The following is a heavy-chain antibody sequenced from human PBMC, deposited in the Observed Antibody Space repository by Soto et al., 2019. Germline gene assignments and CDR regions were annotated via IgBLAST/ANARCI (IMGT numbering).Heavy chain of an antibody. Sequence: QVQLQESGPGLVKPSETLSLTCSISGGSISDYQWNWIRQPPGKGLEWIGYIYYSGRTNYNPSLKSRLTISLDTSTRQFSLRLRSVTAADTAVYYCARMRGLAEISLYLDYWGQGALVTVSS. CDR1: GGSISDYQ. CDR2: IYYSGRT. J-gene: IGHJ4*02. V-gene: IGHV4-59*01. D-gene: IGHD3-16*01. CDR3: ARMRGLAEISLYLDY.